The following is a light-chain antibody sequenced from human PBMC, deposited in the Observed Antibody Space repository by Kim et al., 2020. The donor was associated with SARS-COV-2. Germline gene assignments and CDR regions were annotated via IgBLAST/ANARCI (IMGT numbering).Light chain of an antibody. CDR2: DTD. J-gene: IGLJ2*01. Sequence: PGGTVTLTWASNTGGVTSDHYPYWIQQKPGQAPETLIYDTDNKHSWTPARFSGSLLGGKAALSLAGAQPEDEAEYFCSLYYSGIVIFGGGTQLTVL. CDR1: TGGVTSDHY. CDR3: SLYYSGIVI. V-gene: IGLV7-46*01.